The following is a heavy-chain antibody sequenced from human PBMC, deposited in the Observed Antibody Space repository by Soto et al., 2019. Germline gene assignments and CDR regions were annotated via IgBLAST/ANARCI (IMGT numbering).Heavy chain of an antibody. CDR2: IKPDAGVA. CDR3: ANDVVWHFGY. V-gene: IGHV3-7*01. Sequence: EVQPAESGGGLVQPGGSLRLSGAASGFIFSTHWMTWARQGPGKGLEWTATIKPDAGVAYHADSVKGRFTMSRDNAKNTLYLKMNSLRDDDRAVYYCANDVVWHFGYWGQGTLVTFSS. J-gene: IGHJ4*01. CDR1: GFIFSTHW. D-gene: IGHD2-8*01.